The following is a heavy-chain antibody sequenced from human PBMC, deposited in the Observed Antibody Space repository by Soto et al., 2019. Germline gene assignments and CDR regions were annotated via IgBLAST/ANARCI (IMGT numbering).Heavy chain of an antibody. CDR1: GYTFTSYG. J-gene: IGHJ5*02. Sequence: ASVKVSCKASGYTFTSYGISWVRQAPGQGLERMGWISAYNGNTNYAQKLQGRVTMTTDTSTSTAYMELRSLRSDDTAVYYCARRGIAAAGTWWFDPWGQGTLVTVSS. CDR3: ARRGIAAAGTWWFDP. D-gene: IGHD6-13*01. CDR2: ISAYNGNT. V-gene: IGHV1-18*01.